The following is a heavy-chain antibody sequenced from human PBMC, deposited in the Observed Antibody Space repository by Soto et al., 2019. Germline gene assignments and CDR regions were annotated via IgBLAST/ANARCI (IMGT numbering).Heavy chain of an antibody. Sequence: GGSLRLSCAASGFTFSDHYMDWVRQAPGKGLEWVGRTRNKANSYTTEYAASVKGRFTISRDDSKNSLYLQMNSLKTEDTAVYYCARIPMRRGVSGYYDSSGYYYLPDAFDIWGQGTMVTVSS. CDR3: ARIPMRRGVSGYYDSSGYYYLPDAFDI. CDR1: GFTFSDHY. V-gene: IGHV3-72*01. J-gene: IGHJ3*02. CDR2: TRNKANSYTT. D-gene: IGHD3-22*01.